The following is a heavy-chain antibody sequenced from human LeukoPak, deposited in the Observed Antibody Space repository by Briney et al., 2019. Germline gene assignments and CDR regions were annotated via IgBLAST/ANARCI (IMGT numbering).Heavy chain of an antibody. CDR3: ARVGGTVIRGIIVTRLDY. CDR2: ARDKPNGYTT. J-gene: IGHJ4*02. Sequence: GGSLRLSCVASGFSFSDHFMDWVRPAPGKGLEWVGRARDKPNGYTTEYAASVKGRFTISRDESRKSVYLQMSSLKTEDTAVYYCARVGGTVIRGIIVTRLDYWGQGTLVTVSS. CDR1: GFSFSDHF. D-gene: IGHD3-10*01. V-gene: IGHV3-72*01.